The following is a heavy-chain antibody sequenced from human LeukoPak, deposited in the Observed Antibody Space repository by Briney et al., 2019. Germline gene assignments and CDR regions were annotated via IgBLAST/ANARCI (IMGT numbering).Heavy chain of an antibody. V-gene: IGHV1-8*03. CDR3: ARARGPPYYDFWSGYSNHYMDV. CDR1: GYTFTSYD. Sequence: AAVTVSCKASGYTFTSYDIIWGRQATGPGDEWMGWMNHNSGNTGYAQQFQGRVTITRNTSITTADMELSSLRAQDTALYYCARARGPPYYDFWSGYSNHYMDVSGKGTPVTVSS. D-gene: IGHD3-3*01. J-gene: IGHJ6*03. CDR2: MNHNSGNT.